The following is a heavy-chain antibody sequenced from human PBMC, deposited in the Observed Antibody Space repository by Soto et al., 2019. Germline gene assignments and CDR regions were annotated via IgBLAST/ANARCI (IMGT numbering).Heavy chain of an antibody. CDR2: IYYTGST. Sequence: SETLSLTCTVSGGSISSSSYYWGWIRQPPGKGLEWIGNIYYTGSTYYNPSLKSRVTISVDTSKNQFSLKLSSVTAADTAVYYCMLGSGWKDFDYWGQGTLVTVSS. CDR1: GGSISSSSYY. V-gene: IGHV4-39*01. CDR3: MLGSGWKDFDY. J-gene: IGHJ4*02. D-gene: IGHD3-22*01.